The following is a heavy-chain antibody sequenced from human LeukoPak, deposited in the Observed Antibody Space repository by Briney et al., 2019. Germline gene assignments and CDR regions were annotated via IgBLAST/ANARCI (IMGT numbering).Heavy chain of an antibody. D-gene: IGHD3-10*01. V-gene: IGHV3-20*04. CDR3: GRDDYGSGSWNDY. Sequence: AGSLRLSCAASGFTFDDYGMSWVRQPPGKGLEWVAGIIWSGGSTGYADSVKGRFTISRDNAKNSLYLQMTSLRAEDTALYYCGRDDYGSGSWNDYWGQGTLVTVSS. CDR1: GFTFDDYG. CDR2: IIWSGGST. J-gene: IGHJ4*02.